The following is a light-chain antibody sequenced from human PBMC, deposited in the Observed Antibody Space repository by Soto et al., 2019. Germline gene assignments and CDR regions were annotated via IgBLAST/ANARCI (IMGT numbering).Light chain of an antibody. CDR1: QNLNTY. V-gene: IGKV3-11*01. CDR3: QHRSK. CDR2: TAS. Sequence: IVLTQSPATLSFFPGEGATLSCRASQNLNTYLAWYQQKPGQAPSLLMHTASNRAAGVPARFSGSGSGTDFTLTISSLESEDFAVYYCQHRSKFGGGTKVEIK. J-gene: IGKJ4*02.